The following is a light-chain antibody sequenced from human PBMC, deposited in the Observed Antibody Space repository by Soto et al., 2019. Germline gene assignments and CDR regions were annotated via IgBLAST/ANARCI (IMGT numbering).Light chain of an antibody. CDR1: SPNIGNNY. V-gene: IGLV1-51*01. CDR2: DND. CDR3: GTWDSSLSAWV. J-gene: IGLJ3*02. Sequence: QSVLTQPPSVSAAPGQTVTISCSGSSPNIGNNYVSWYQQFPGTAPKPLIYDNDRRPSGIPDRFSGSKSGTSATLGITGLQTGDEADYYCGTWDSSLSAWVFGGGTKLTVL.